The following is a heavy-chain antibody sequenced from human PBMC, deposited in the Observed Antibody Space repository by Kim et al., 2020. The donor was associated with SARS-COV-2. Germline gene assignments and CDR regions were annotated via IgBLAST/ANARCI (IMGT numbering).Heavy chain of an antibody. CDR1: GYSFTRHA. CDR3: ARVSLSDSFDI. CDR2: INTNTGNP. J-gene: IGHJ3*02. Sequence: ASVKVSCKASGYSFTRHAMNWVRQAPGQGLEWMGWINTNTGNPTFAQGFTGRFVFSMDTSVTTAYLQISSLKAEDTAVYYCARVSLSDSFDIWGQGTMVT. V-gene: IGHV7-4-1*02.